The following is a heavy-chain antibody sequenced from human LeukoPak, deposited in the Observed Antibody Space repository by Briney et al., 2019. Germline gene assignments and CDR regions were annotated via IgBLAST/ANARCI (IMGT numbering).Heavy chain of an antibody. Sequence: SVKVSCKASGGTFSSYAISWVRQAPGQGLEWMGGIIPIFGTANYAPKFQGRVTITTDESTSTAYMELSSLRSEDTAVYYCARSPPTVTTPRHFDYWGQGTLVTVSS. V-gene: IGHV1-69*05. CDR1: GGTFSSYA. CDR3: ARSPPTVTTPRHFDY. CDR2: IIPIFGTA. D-gene: IGHD4-17*01. J-gene: IGHJ4*02.